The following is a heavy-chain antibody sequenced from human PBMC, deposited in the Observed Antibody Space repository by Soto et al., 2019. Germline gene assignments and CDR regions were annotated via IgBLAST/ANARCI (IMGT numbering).Heavy chain of an antibody. CDR1: GGSISSSSYY. V-gene: IGHV4-39*01. J-gene: IGHJ4*02. D-gene: IGHD2-8*01. Sequence: SETLSLTCTVSGGSISSSSYYWGWIRQPPGKGLEWIGSIYYSGSTYYNPSLKSRVTISVDTSKNQFSLKLSSVTAADTAVYYCARHHPRYCTNGVCYSGYYFDYWGQGTLVTVSS. CDR2: IYYSGST. CDR3: ARHHPRYCTNGVCYSGYYFDY.